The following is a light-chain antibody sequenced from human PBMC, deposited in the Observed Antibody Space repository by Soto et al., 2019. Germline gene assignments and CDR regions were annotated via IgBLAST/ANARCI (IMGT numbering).Light chain of an antibody. J-gene: IGKJ1*01. CDR3: QQYGSSYPWT. CDR1: QSVSIL. V-gene: IGKV3-20*01. CDR2: GAS. Sequence: EIVLTQSPCTLSLSPGERATLSCRASQSVSILLAWYQQKPGQAPRLLIYGASSRATGIPDRFSGSGSGTDFTLTIRRLEPEDFAVYYCQQYGSSYPWTFGQGTKVDIK.